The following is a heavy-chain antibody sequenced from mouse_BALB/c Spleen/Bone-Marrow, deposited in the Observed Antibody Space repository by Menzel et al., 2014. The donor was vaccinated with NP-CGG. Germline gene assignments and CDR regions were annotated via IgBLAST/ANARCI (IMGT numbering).Heavy chain of an antibody. J-gene: IGHJ4*01. CDR2: ISDGGSYT. CDR1: GFTFSDFY. V-gene: IGHV5-4*02. Sequence: EVQVVESGGGLVKPGGSLKLSCAASGFTFSDFYMYWVRQTPEKRLEWVATISDGGSYTYYPDSVKGRFTISRDDAKNNLYLQMSSLRSEDTAMYYCVSDIQVRTYYYAMDYWGQGTSVTVSS. D-gene: IGHD2-14*01. CDR3: VSDIQVRTYYYAMDY.